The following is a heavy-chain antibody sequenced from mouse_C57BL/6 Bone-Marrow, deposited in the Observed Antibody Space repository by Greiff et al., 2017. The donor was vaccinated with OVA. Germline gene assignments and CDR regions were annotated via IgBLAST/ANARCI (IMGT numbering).Heavy chain of an antibody. Sequence: QVQLKQPGAELVMPGASVKLSCKASGYTFTSYWMHWVKQRPGQGLEWIGEIDPSDSYTNYNQKFKGKSTLTVDKSSSTAYMQLSSLTSEDSAVYYGARWDYDYDGFAYWGQGTLVTVSA. V-gene: IGHV1-69*01. J-gene: IGHJ3*01. CDR1: GYTFTSYW. CDR2: IDPSDSYT. D-gene: IGHD2-4*01. CDR3: ARWDYDYDGFAY.